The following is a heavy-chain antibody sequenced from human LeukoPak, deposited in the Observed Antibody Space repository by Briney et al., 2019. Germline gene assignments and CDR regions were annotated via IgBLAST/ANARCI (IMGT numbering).Heavy chain of an antibody. CDR2: IHTSSRV. CDR3: ARDRGNGEYGDYFDS. J-gene: IGHJ4*02. V-gene: IGHV4-61*02. CDR1: GDSITRGSYF. Sequence: PSQTLSLTCTVSGDSITRGSYFWNWLRQPAGRGVEWIERIHTSSRVNYKPSLMRRVTISIDTSRNLVSLRLTSVTASDAAVYFCARDRGNGEYGDYFDSWGQGTLVSVSS. D-gene: IGHD4-17*01.